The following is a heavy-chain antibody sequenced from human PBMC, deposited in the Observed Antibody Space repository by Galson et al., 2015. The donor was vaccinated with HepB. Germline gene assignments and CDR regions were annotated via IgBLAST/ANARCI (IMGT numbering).Heavy chain of an antibody. Sequence: SLRLSCAASGCTFSSYAMHWVRQAPGKGLEWVAVISYDGSNKYYADSVKGRFTISRDNSKNTLYLQMNSLRAEDTAVYYCARDPEGMDVWGQGTTVTVSS. J-gene: IGHJ6*02. CDR3: ARDPEGMDV. CDR1: GCTFSSYA. CDR2: ISYDGSNK. V-gene: IGHV3-30-3*01.